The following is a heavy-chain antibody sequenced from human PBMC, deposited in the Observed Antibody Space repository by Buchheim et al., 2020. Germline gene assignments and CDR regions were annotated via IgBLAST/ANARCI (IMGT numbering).Heavy chain of an antibody. CDR3: AKDNGLFYSSGPYFDY. J-gene: IGHJ4*02. CDR2: ISGSGGST. CDR1: GFTFSSYA. D-gene: IGHD6-19*01. V-gene: IGHV3-23*01. Sequence: EVQLLESGGGLVQPGGSLRLSCAASGFTFSSYAMSWVRQAPGKGLEWVSAISGSGGSTYYADSVKGRFTISRDHSQNTRYLQMNSLRAEDTAVHYCAKDNGLFYSSGPYFDYWGQGTL.